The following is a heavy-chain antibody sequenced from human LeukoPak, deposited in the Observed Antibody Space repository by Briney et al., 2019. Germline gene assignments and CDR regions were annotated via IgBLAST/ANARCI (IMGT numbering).Heavy chain of an antibody. CDR3: ARGRRYTAMVPGYYYMDV. CDR2: INHSGST. D-gene: IGHD5-18*01. CDR1: GGSFSGYY. V-gene: IGHV4-34*01. Sequence: SETLSLTCAVYGGSFSGYYWSWIRQPPGKGLEWIGEINHSGSTNYNPSLKSRVTISVDTSKNQFSLKLSSVTAADTAVYYCARGRRYTAMVPGYYYMDVWGKGTTVTVSS. J-gene: IGHJ6*03.